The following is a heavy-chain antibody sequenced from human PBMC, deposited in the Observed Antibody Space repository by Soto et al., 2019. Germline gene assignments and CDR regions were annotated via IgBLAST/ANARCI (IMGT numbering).Heavy chain of an antibody. J-gene: IGHJ6*02. CDR3: ARAELSSSWSHDYYYYGMDV. CDR1: GGSISSYY. V-gene: IGHV4-59*01. CDR2: IYYSGST. D-gene: IGHD6-13*01. Sequence: PSETLSLTCTVSGGSISSYYWSWIRQPPGKGLEWIGYIYYSGSTNYNPSLKSRVTISVDTSKNQFSLKLSPVTAADTAVYYCARAELSSSWSHDYYYYGMDVWGQGTTVTVSS.